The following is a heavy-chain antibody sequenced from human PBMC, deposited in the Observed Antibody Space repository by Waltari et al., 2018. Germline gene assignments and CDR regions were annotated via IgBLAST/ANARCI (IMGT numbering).Heavy chain of an antibody. D-gene: IGHD6-6*01. CDR1: GLTLSNAW. CDR2: IKSKSAGETI. CDR3: TTGGSLTSRPQ. V-gene: IGHV3-15*07. J-gene: IGHJ4*02. Sequence: EVQLVESGGGLVKPGGSLRLSCAASGLTLSNAWMNWVRQAPGKGLEWVGRIKSKSAGETIDYAAPVKGRFAISRDDSDNTLYLQMSSLKTEDTAVYYCTTGGSLTSRPQWGQGTLVTVSS.